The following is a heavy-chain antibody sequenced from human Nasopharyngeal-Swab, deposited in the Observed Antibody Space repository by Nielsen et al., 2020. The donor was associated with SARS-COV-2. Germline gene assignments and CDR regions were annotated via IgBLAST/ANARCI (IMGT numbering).Heavy chain of an antibody. CDR1: GFIFTSYN. Sequence: GESLKIYCAAYGFIFTSYNMNWVRQAPAKGLEWVSSISFSSSYIYYADSVKGRFTLSRDNAKKSLYLQMNSLRAEDSAVYYCARSKISPSSYYDSSGYYGSYGMDVWGQGTTVTVSS. V-gene: IGHV3-21*01. CDR2: ISFSSSYI. D-gene: IGHD3-22*01. J-gene: IGHJ6*02. CDR3: ARSKISPSSYYDSSGYYGSYGMDV.